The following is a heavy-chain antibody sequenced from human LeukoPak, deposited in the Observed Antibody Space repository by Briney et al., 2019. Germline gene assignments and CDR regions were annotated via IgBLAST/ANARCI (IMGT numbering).Heavy chain of an antibody. CDR3: ARDGAAGDNSAFDI. CDR1: GATLSDHH. Sequence: AGGSVSLSCAPSGATLSDHHMDWARQAPGRGLEWVGRTRDKARGYTTEYAASVKGRFTISRDDSKTLVYLQMNSLKIEDTAVYFCARDGAAGDNSAFDIWGQGTLVTVSS. V-gene: IGHV3-72*01. D-gene: IGHD6-25*01. CDR2: TRDKARGYTT. J-gene: IGHJ3*02.